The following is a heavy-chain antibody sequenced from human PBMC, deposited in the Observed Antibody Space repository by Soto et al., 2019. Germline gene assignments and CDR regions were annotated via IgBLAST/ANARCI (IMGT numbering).Heavy chain of an antibody. D-gene: IGHD6-19*01. V-gene: IGHV1-2*04. J-gene: IGHJ5*02. CDR3: ARDGLAVAGTGNWFDP. Sequence: GASVKVCCKASGYTFTGYYMHWVRQDNEQGLEWMGWINPNSGGTNYAQKFQGWVTMTRDTSISTAYMELSRLRSDDTAVYYCARDGLAVAGTGNWFDPWGQGTLVTVSS. CDR2: INPNSGGT. CDR1: GYTFTGYY.